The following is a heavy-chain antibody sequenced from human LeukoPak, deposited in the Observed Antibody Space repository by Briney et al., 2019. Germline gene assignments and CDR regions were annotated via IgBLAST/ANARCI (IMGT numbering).Heavy chain of an antibody. CDR2: TSYDGSNK. CDR1: GFTFSSYA. J-gene: IGHJ6*02. Sequence: GRSLRLSCAASGFTFSSYAMHWVRQAPVKGLEWVAVTSYDGSNKYYADSVKGRFTISRDNSKNTLYLQMNSLRAEDTAVYYCARVSYCTNGVCYPDYYYGMDVWGQGTTVTVSS. V-gene: IGHV3-30-3*01. D-gene: IGHD2-8*01. CDR3: ARVSYCTNGVCYPDYYYGMDV.